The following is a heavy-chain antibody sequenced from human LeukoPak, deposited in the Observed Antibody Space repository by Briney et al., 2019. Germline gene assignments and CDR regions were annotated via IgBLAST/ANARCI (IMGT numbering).Heavy chain of an antibody. D-gene: IGHD3-16*01. Sequence: SETLSLTCTVSGGSISSYYWSWIRQPPGKGLEWIGYIYYSGSTNYNPSLKSRVTISVDTSKNQFSLKLSSVTAADTAVYYCARAPSLFGPGYNYYGMDVWGQGTTVTVSS. CDR3: ARAPSLFGPGYNYYGMDV. CDR1: GGSISSYY. CDR2: IYYSGST. V-gene: IGHV4-59*01. J-gene: IGHJ6*02.